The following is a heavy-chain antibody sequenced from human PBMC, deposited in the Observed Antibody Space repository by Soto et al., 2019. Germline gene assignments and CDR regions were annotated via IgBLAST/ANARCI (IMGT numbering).Heavy chain of an antibody. V-gene: IGHV1-46*04. CDR3: ARQPNEYTSSYYFDF. D-gene: IGHD2-2*01. CDR2: INPDVGVA. Sequence: ASVKVSCKASGYSFTKSFIHWVRQSPGQRLEWMGLINPDVGVADYAPKWRGRLDMAAETATTTVYMELSSLRSDDTAIYFCARQPNEYTSSYYFDFWGQGAMVTV. CDR1: GYSFTKSF. J-gene: IGHJ4*02.